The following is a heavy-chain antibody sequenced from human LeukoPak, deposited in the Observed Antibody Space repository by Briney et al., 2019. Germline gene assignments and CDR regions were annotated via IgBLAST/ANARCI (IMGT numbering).Heavy chain of an antibody. CDR1: GYTFTTYW. CDR2: IYPGDSDT. V-gene: IGHV5-51*01. D-gene: IGHD3-22*01. Sequence: GESLKVSCKGSGYTFTTYWIGWVRQVPGKGLEWMGIIYPGDSDTRYSPSFQGQVTISADKSISTAYLQWSSLKASDTAMYYCARLNLVVAIDYWGQGTLVTVSS. CDR3: ARLNLVVAIDY. J-gene: IGHJ4*02.